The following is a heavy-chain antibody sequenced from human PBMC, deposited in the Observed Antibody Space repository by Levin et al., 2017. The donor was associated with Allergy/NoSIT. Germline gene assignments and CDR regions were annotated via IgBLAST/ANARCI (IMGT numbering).Heavy chain of an antibody. V-gene: IGHV3-9*01. CDR1: GFTFDDYA. J-gene: IGHJ5*01. Sequence: GGSLRLSCAASGFTFDDYAMHWVRQAPGKGLEWVSGILWNGGIMGYADSVKGRFTISRDNAKNSLYLQMNSLRAEDPALYYCAKGWFYYADIGYYLLDSRGLGTLVTVSS. D-gene: IGHD3-22*01. CDR3: AKGWFYYADIGYYLLDS. CDR2: ILWNGGIM.